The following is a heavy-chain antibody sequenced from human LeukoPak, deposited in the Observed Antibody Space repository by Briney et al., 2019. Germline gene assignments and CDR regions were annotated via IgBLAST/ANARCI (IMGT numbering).Heavy chain of an antibody. V-gene: IGHV1-2*02. CDR2: INPNSGGT. CDR1: GYTFTGYY. CDR3: ARSYYYDSSGSIKGFDY. Sequence: ASVKVSCKASGYTFTGYYMHWVRQAPGQGLEWMGWINPNSGGTNYAQKLQGRVTMTRDTSISTAYMELSRLRSDDTAVYYCARSYYYDSSGSIKGFDYWGQGTLVTVSS. J-gene: IGHJ4*02. D-gene: IGHD3-22*01.